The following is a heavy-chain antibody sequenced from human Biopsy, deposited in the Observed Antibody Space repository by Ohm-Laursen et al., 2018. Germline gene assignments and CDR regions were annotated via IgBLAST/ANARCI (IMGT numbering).Heavy chain of an antibody. J-gene: IGHJ5*02. CDR1: GFAFCYYG. Sequence: SLRLSCTTSGFAFCYYGLHWVRQAPGTGLQWVAVMWSDGINKNYADSVKGRFTVSRDNSNNVLYLQMSSLRDEDSAVYYCARDDDTTGHYMILNHWGQGTLVTVSS. D-gene: IGHD3-9*01. CDR3: ARDDDTTGHYMILNH. CDR2: MWSDGINK. V-gene: IGHV3-33*01.